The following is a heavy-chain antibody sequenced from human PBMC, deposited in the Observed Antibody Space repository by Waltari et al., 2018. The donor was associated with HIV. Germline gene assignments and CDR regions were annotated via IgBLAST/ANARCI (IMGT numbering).Heavy chain of an antibody. D-gene: IGHD3-10*01. CDR3: AREGGVSFPGAMDV. Sequence: VQLVQYGTEVKKPGSSVKVTCKTSAGTFITYDTSWVRQAPGKGLEWMGKITPILSVPNYAQKFQGRITITADKSTRTAYMELTSLRSDDTAVYYCAREGGVSFPGAMDVWGQGTTITVSS. V-gene: IGHV1-69*04. J-gene: IGHJ6*02. CDR2: ITPILSVP. CDR1: AGTFITYD.